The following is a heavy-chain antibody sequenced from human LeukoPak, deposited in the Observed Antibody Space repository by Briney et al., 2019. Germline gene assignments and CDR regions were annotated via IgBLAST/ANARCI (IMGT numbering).Heavy chain of an antibody. V-gene: IGHV3-11*04. D-gene: IGHD3-16*01. J-gene: IGHJ4*02. Sequence: GGSLRLSCAASGFTFSDYYMSWLRQAPGKGLEWVSYISSSGSTIYYADSVKGRFTISRDNAKNSLYLQMNSLRAEDTAVYYCARDLYDYVWGSPIIGYWGQGTLVTVSS. CDR1: GFTFSDYY. CDR2: ISSSGSTI. CDR3: ARDLYDYVWGSPIIGY.